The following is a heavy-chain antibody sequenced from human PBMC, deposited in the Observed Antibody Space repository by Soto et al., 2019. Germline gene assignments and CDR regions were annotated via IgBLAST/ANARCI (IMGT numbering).Heavy chain of an antibody. V-gene: IGHV3-13*04. CDR3: ARAFITGVLDY. Sequence: EVQLVESGGGLVQPGGSLRLSCAASGFTFSSYDMHWVRQVTGKGLEWVSAIGTAGDAYYPNSVKGRFPISRENAKNSLYLQMTSLRAGDTAVYYCARAFITGVLDYWGQGTLVIVSS. J-gene: IGHJ4*02. D-gene: IGHD3-10*01. CDR1: GFTFSSYD. CDR2: IGTAGDA.